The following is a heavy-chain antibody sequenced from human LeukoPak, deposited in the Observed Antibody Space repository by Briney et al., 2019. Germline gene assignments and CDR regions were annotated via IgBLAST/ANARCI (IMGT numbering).Heavy chain of an antibody. CDR1: GYTFTGYY. V-gene: IGHV1-2*02. CDR2: INPNSGGT. D-gene: IGHD2-2*01. J-gene: IGHJ4*02. CDR3: ARGGRSVVVPAAKGDY. Sequence: EASVKVSCKASGYTFTGYYMHWVRQAPGQGLEWMGWINPNSGGTNYAQKFQGRVTMTRDTSISTAYMELSRLRSDDTAVYYCARGGRSVVVPAAKGDYWGQGTLVTVSS.